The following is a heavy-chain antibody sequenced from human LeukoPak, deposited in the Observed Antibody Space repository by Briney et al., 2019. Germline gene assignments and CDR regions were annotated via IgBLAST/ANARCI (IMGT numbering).Heavy chain of an antibody. D-gene: IGHD6-13*01. J-gene: IGHJ2*01. Sequence: ASVKVSCKASGYTFTSYDINWVRQAPGQGLAWMGIINPSGGSTSYAQKFQGRVTMTRDTSTSTVYMELSSLRSEDTAVYYCARDWGIAAHWYFDLWGRGTLVTVSS. CDR1: GYTFTSYD. CDR3: ARDWGIAAHWYFDL. V-gene: IGHV1-46*01. CDR2: INPSGGST.